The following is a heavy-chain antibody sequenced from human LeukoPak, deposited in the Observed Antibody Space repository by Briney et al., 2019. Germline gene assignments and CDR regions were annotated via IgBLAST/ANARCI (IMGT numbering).Heavy chain of an antibody. J-gene: IGHJ4*02. CDR1: GITFSIYT. CDR2: ISDSGVNT. V-gene: IGHV3-23*01. CDR3: AKSIDY. Sequence: GGSLRLSCEVSGITFSIYTMNWVRQAPGKGLEWVSGISDSGVNTYYADSVRGRFTVSRDDSLNTLYLQMSSLRAEDTAVYFCAKSIDYWGQGTLVAVSS.